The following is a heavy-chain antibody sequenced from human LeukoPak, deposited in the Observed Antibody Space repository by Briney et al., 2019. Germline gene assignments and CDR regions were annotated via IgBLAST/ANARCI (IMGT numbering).Heavy chain of an antibody. Sequence: SETLSLTCTVSGYSISSGYYWGWIRQPPGKGLEWIGSIYHSGSTYYNPSLKSRVTISVDTSKNQFSLKLSSVTAADTAVYYCARSAPDSYDFWSGYYRYYYYYYMDVWGKGTTVTVSS. CDR3: ARSAPDSYDFWSGYYRYYYYYYMDV. D-gene: IGHD3-3*01. CDR2: IYHSGST. V-gene: IGHV4-38-2*02. CDR1: GYSISSGYY. J-gene: IGHJ6*03.